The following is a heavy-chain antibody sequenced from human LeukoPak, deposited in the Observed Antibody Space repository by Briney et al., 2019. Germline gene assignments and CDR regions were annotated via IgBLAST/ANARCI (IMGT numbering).Heavy chain of an antibody. Sequence: GASVKVSCKASGGTFSSYAISWVRQAPGQGLEWMGGIIPIFGTANYAQKFQGRVTITADESTSTAYMELSTLRSDDTAVYYCARDSLSSDVLGDYVGGGWFESWGQGTRVTVSS. J-gene: IGHJ5*01. CDR2: IIPIFGTA. D-gene: IGHD4-17*01. CDR1: GGTFSSYA. V-gene: IGHV1-69*13. CDR3: ARDSLSSDVLGDYVGGGWFES.